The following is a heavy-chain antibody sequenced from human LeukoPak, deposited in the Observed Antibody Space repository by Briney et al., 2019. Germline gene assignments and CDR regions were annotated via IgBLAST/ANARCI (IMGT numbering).Heavy chain of an antibody. Sequence: ASVKVSCKVSGYTLTELSMHWVRQAPGKGLEWMGGFDPEDGETIYAQKFQGRVTMTEDTSTDTAYTELSSLRSEDTAVYYCASYYGDYSAHFQHWGQGTLVTVSS. CDR3: ASYYGDYSAHFQH. J-gene: IGHJ1*01. CDR1: GYTLTELS. CDR2: FDPEDGET. D-gene: IGHD4-17*01. V-gene: IGHV1-24*01.